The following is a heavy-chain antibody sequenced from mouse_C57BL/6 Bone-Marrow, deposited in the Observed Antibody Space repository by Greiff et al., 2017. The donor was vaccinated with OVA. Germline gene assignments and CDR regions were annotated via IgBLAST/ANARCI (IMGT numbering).Heavy chain of an antibody. J-gene: IGHJ2*01. V-gene: IGHV5-9*01. D-gene: IGHD1-1*01. CDR2: ISGGGGNT. CDR3: ARDGILRFPLDY. CDR1: GFTFSSYT. Sequence: EVQGVESGGGLVKPGGSLKLSCAASGFTFSSYTMSWVRQTPEKRLEWVATISGGGGNTYYPDSVKGRFTISRDNAKNTLYLQMSSLRSEDTALYYCARDGILRFPLDYWGQGTTLTVSS.